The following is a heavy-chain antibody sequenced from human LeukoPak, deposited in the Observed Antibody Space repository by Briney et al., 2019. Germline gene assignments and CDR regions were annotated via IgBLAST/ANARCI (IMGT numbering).Heavy chain of an antibody. CDR2: IYPGDSDT. V-gene: IGHV5-51*01. D-gene: IGHD3-22*01. Sequence: PGESLKISCKGSGYSFTSYWIGRVRQMPGKGLEWMGIIYPGDSDTRYSPSFQGQVTISADKSISTAYLQWSSLKASDTAMYYCARQERGYYDSSGYIFDYWGQGTLVTVSS. CDR1: GYSFTSYW. J-gene: IGHJ4*02. CDR3: ARQERGYYDSSGYIFDY.